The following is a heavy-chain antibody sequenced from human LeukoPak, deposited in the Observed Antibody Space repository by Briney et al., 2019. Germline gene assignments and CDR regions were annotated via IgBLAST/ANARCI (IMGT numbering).Heavy chain of an antibody. CDR1: GGSISSSSYY. Sequence: PSETLSLTCTVSGGSISSSSYYWGWIRQPPGKGLEWIGSIYFSGSTYYNPSLKSRVTISVDTSKNQFSLKLNSVTAADTAVYYCARFRGYSYGWPGSWGQGTLVTVSS. J-gene: IGHJ5*02. CDR3: ARFRGYSYGWPGS. V-gene: IGHV4-39*07. CDR2: IYFSGST. D-gene: IGHD5-18*01.